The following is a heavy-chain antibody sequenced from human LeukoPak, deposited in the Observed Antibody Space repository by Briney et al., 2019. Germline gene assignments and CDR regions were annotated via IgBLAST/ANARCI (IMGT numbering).Heavy chain of an antibody. J-gene: IGHJ3*02. CDR3: ARDSPRVLGYDAFDI. Sequence: GGSLRLSCAASGFTFSSYSMNWVRQAPGKGLEWVSSISSSSSYIYYADSVKGRFTISRDNAKNSLYLQMNSLRAEDTAVYYCARDSPRVLGYDAFDIWGQGTMVTVSS. D-gene: IGHD7-27*01. CDR2: ISSSSSYI. CDR1: GFTFSSYS. V-gene: IGHV3-21*01.